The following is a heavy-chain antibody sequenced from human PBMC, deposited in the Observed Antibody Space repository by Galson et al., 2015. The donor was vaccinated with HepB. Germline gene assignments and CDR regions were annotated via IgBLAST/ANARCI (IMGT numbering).Heavy chain of an antibody. CDR2: IKQDGSEK. V-gene: IGHV3-7*03. CDR1: GFTFSSYW. CDR3: ARDSNNWYYYYGMDV. Sequence: SLRLSCAASGFTFSSYWMSWVRQAPGKGLEWVAYIKQDGSEKYYVDSVKGRFTISRDNAKNSLYLQMNSLRAEDTAVYYCARDSNNWYYYYGMDVWGQGTTVTGSS. J-gene: IGHJ6*02. D-gene: IGHD1-1*01.